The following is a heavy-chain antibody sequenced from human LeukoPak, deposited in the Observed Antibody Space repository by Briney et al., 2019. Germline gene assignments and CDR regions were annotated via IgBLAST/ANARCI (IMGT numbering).Heavy chain of an antibody. CDR1: VGTFSSYA. J-gene: IGHJ4*02. Sequence: ASVKVSCKASVGTFSSYAISWVRQAPGQGLEWMGGIIPIFGTANYAQKFQGRVTITTDESTSTAYMELSSLRSEDTAVYYCARDADSSGYYSPAFFDYWGQGTLVTVSS. CDR2: IIPIFGTA. CDR3: ARDADSSGYYSPAFFDY. D-gene: IGHD3-22*01. V-gene: IGHV1-69*05.